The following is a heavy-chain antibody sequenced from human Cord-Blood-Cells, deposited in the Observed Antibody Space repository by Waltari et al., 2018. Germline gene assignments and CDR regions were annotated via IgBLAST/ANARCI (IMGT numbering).Heavy chain of an antibody. CDR3: ASSGAGNWYFDL. Sequence: QLQLQQWAAGLLKPSETLSHTCAVHGGSLSGYYWSRIRQPPGKGLEWIGEINHSGSTNYNPSLKSRVTISVDTSKNQFSLKLSSVTAADTAVYYCASSGAGNWYFDLWGRGTLVTVSS. V-gene: IGHV4-34*01. D-gene: IGHD7-27*01. CDR1: GGSLSGYY. CDR2: INHSGST. J-gene: IGHJ2*01.